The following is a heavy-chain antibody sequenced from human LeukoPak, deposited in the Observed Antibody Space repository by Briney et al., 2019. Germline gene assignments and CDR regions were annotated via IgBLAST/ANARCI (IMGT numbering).Heavy chain of an antibody. CDR1: GLTVSRNS. CDR2: ISGSGGST. D-gene: IGHD3-16*02. V-gene: IGHV3-23*01. CDR3: AKTGSYDYLWGSYRLDY. J-gene: IGHJ4*02. Sequence: PGGSLRLSCKVSGLTVSRNSINWVRQAPGKGLEWVSAISGSGGSTYYADSVKGRFTISRDNSKNTLYLQMNNLRAEDTAVYYCAKTGSYDYLWGSYRLDYWGQGALVTVSS.